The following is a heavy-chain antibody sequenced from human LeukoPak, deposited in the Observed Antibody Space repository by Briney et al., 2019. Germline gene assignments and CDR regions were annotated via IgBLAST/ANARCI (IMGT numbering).Heavy chain of an antibody. D-gene: IGHD3-22*01. J-gene: IGHJ6*04. V-gene: IGHV4-61*02. CDR2: IYTSGST. CDR3: ARDGYYYDSSGYYYEVYAV. CDR1: GGSISSGNYY. Sequence: SETLSLTCTVSGGSISSGNYYWNWIRQPAGKGLEWIGRIYTSGSTNYNPSLKSRVTISVDTSKNQFSLKLSSVTAADTAVYYCARDGYYYDSSGYYYEVYAVWGKGTTVTISS.